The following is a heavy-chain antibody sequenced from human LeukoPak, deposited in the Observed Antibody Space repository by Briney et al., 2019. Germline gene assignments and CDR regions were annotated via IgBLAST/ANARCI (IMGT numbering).Heavy chain of an antibody. CDR3: ARTMVRGVIILDYFDY. D-gene: IGHD3-10*01. J-gene: IGHJ4*02. CDR1: GFTFSSYA. V-gene: IGHV3-53*01. CDR2: IYSGGST. Sequence: GGSLRLSCAASGFTFSSYAMHWVRQAPGKGLEWVSVIYSGGSTYYADSVKGRFTISRDNSKNTLYLQMNSLRAEDTAVYYCARTMVRGVIILDYFDYWGQGTLVTVSS.